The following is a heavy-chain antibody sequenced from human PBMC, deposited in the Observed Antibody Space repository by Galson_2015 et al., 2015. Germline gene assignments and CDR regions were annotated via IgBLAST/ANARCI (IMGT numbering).Heavy chain of an antibody. CDR3: ARGGIAAAEDAFDI. CDR2: INPNSGNT. Sequence: SVKVSCKASGYTFTSYDINWVRQATGRGLEWMGWINPNSGNTGYAQKFQGRVTMTRNTSISTAYMELSSLRSEDTAVYYCARGGIAAAEDAFDIWGQGTMVTVSS. V-gene: IGHV1-8*01. J-gene: IGHJ3*02. D-gene: IGHD6-13*01. CDR1: GYTFTSYD.